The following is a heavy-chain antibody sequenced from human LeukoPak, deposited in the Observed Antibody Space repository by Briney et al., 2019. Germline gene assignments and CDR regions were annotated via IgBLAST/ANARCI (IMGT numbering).Heavy chain of an antibody. CDR2: INPNSGGT. J-gene: IGHJ1*01. Sequence: ASVKVSCTASGYTFTGYYMHWVRQAPGQGLEWMGWINPNSGGTNYAQKFQGRVTMTRDTSISTAYMELSRLRSDDTAVYYCARGSDYDFWSGIRLGAEYFQHWGQGTLVTVSS. CDR1: GYTFTGYY. D-gene: IGHD3-3*01. V-gene: IGHV1-2*02. CDR3: ARGSDYDFWSGIRLGAEYFQH.